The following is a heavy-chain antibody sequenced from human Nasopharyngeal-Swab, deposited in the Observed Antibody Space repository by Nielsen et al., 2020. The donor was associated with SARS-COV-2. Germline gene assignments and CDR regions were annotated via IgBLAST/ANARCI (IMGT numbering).Heavy chain of an antibody. V-gene: IGHV4-39*01. J-gene: IGHJ2*01. Sequence: RQAPGKGLGWIGSIYYSGNTYYTPSLKSRVTISIDTSKNQFSLKLSSVTAADTAVYYCARRETKQWLVPVGYFDLWGRGTLVTVSS. CDR2: IYYSGNT. D-gene: IGHD6-19*01. CDR3: ARRETKQWLVPVGYFDL.